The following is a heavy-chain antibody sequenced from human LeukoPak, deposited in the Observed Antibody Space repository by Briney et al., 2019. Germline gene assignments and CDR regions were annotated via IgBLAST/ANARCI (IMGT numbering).Heavy chain of an antibody. D-gene: IGHD2-15*01. V-gene: IGHV3-30*04. J-gene: IGHJ4*02. CDR2: ISYDGSNK. CDR1: GFTFSSYA. CDR3: AKDAGYCSGGSCPTFAD. Sequence: HPGRSLRLSCAASGFTFSSYAMHWVRQAPGKGLEWVAVISYDGSNKYYADSVKGRFTISRDNSKNTLYLQLNSLSAYDRGVYYCAKDAGYCSGGSCPTFADWGQGTLVTVSS.